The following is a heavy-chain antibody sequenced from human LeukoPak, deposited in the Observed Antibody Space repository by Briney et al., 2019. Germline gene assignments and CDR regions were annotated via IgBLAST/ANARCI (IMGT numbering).Heavy chain of an antibody. CDR2: TYYRSKWHN. Sequence: SQTLSLTCAISGDSVSSNSAAWNWIRQSPSRGLEWLGRTYYRSKWHNDYAVSVKSRITINPDTSKNQFSLQLNSVTPEDTAVYYCARDGYCSSTSCYESLFDYWGQGTLVTVSS. D-gene: IGHD2-2*03. V-gene: IGHV6-1*01. J-gene: IGHJ4*02. CDR1: GDSVSSNSAA. CDR3: ARDGYCSSTSCYESLFDY.